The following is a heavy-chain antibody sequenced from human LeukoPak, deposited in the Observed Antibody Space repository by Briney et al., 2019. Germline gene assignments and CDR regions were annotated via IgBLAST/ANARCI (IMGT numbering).Heavy chain of an antibody. D-gene: IGHD2-2*01. CDR1: GYTFTSYG. J-gene: IGHJ4*02. V-gene: IGHV1-18*01. CDR3: AGVYCSSTSCYRGGLDY. CDR2: ISAYNGNT. Sequence: ASVKVSCKASGYTFTSYGISWVRQAPGQGREWMGWISAYNGNTNYAQKLQGRVTMTTDTSTSTAYMELRSLRSDDTAVYYCAGVYCSSTSCYRGGLDYWGQGTLVTVSS.